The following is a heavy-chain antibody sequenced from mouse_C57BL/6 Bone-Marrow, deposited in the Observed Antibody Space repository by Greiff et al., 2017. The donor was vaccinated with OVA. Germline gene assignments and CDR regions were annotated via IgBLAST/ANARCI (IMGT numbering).Heavy chain of an antibody. D-gene: IGHD3-1*01. CDR3: ARGLGGY. CDR1: GYTFTSYW. J-gene: IGHJ2*01. Sequence: QVQLKQPGAELVKPGASVKMSCTASGYTFTSYWITWVKQRPGQGLEWIGDIYPGSGSTNYNEKFQSKATLTVDTSSSTAYMPLRRLTSEDSAVYYGARGLGGYWGQGTTLTVSS. CDR2: IYPGSGST. V-gene: IGHV1-55*01.